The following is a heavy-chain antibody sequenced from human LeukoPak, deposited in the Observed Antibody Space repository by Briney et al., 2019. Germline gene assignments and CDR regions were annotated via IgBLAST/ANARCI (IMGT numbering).Heavy chain of an antibody. CDR3: ARDRGYSPFDI. Sequence: SETLSLTCTVSGGSISSYYWSWIRQPPGKGLEWIGYIYYSGSTNYNPSLKSRATISVDTSKNQFSLKLSSVTAADTAVYYCARDRGYSPFDIWGQGTMVTVSS. V-gene: IGHV4-59*01. J-gene: IGHJ3*02. CDR1: GGSISSYY. D-gene: IGHD5-18*01. CDR2: IYYSGST.